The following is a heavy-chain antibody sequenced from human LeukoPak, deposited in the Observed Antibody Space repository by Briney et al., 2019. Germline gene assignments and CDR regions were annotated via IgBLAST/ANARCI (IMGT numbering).Heavy chain of an antibody. CDR2: INSDGSST. Sequence: PGGSLRLSCAASGFTFSSYRMHWVRQAPGKGLVWVSRINSDGSSTSYADSVKGRFTISRDNAKNTLYLQMNSLRAEDTAVYYCARDLAYCGGDCYSPLDYYYYYMDVWGKGTTVTVSS. D-gene: IGHD2-21*02. J-gene: IGHJ6*03. CDR1: GFTFSSYR. V-gene: IGHV3-74*01. CDR3: ARDLAYCGGDCYSPLDYYYYYMDV.